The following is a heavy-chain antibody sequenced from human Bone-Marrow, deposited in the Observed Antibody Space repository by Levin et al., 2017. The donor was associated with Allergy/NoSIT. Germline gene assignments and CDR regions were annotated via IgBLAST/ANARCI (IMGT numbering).Heavy chain of an antibody. J-gene: IGHJ3*02. V-gene: IGHV4/OR15-8*02. Sequence: SQTLSLTCIVSGVSISDSHWWTWVRQPPGKGLEWIGEIYHSGTTNYNPSLKGRVTISIDKSKNHFSLNLSSVTAADTAVYFCARDPSDYCSSTSCSGVSGAFDIWGRGSMVAVSS. CDR2: IYHSGTT. D-gene: IGHD2-2*01. CDR3: ARDPSDYCSSTSCSGVSGAFDI. CDR1: GVSISDSHW.